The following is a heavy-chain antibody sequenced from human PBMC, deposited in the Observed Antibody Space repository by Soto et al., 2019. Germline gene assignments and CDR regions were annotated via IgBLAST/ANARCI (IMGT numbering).Heavy chain of an antibody. D-gene: IGHD2-21*01. J-gene: IGHJ5*02. CDR1: GFVSNDYD. V-gene: IGHV3-30*03. CDR3: SRGIKGGLDA. Sequence: QVQLAESGGGVVQPGRSLILSCTTSGFVSNDYDIHWVRQAPGKGLAWLASISYDGSNKYYADSVKGRFTISRDNSKNPLSLQINNLGADDTPVYYCSRGIKGGLDAWGPGTLVTVSS. CDR2: ISYDGSNK.